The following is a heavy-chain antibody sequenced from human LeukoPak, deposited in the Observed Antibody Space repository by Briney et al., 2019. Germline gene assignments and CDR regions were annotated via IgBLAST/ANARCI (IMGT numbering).Heavy chain of an antibody. D-gene: IGHD1-1*01. CDR1: GGTFSSYA. Sequence: ASVKVSCKASGGTFSSYAISWVRQAPGQGLEWMGGIIPIFGTANYAQKFQGRVTITADESTSTAYMELSSLRSEDTAAYYCARPRWDWNDVGAYFDYWGQGTLVTVSS. J-gene: IGHJ4*02. CDR3: ARPRWDWNDVGAYFDY. CDR2: IIPIFGTA. V-gene: IGHV1-69*13.